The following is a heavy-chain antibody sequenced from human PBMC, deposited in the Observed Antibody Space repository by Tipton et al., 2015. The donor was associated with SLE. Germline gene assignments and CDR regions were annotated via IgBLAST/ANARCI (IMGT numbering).Heavy chain of an antibody. D-gene: IGHD3-22*01. CDR3: ARRGSGYIYGDAFDI. CDR2: FTRSGGT. J-gene: IGHJ3*02. V-gene: IGHV4-34*01. CDR1: SGSFSDYW. Sequence: TLSLTCAAYSGSFSDYWWSWIRQPPGKGLEWIGEFTRSGGTNYNPSLKSRVSISADRSKNQFSLNLRSVTAADTALYYCARRGSGYIYGDAFDIWGQGTMVTVSS.